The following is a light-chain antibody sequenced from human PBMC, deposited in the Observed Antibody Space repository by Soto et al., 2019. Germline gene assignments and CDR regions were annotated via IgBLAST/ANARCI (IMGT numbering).Light chain of an antibody. J-gene: IGKJ4*01. CDR3: HQYHSYPLS. CDR1: QTTSSW. Sequence: DIEMTQSPSTLSSSVGDRVTITCRASQTTSSWLAWYQQKPGQAPNLLIYDASSLERRVPSRFRGSRSGTEFTLTISSLQPDDFTTYSCHQYHSYPLSFGGGTKVEIK. CDR2: DAS. V-gene: IGKV1-5*01.